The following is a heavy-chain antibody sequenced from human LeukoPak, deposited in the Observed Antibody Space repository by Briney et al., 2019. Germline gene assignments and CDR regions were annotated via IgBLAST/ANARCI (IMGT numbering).Heavy chain of an antibody. J-gene: IGHJ5*02. D-gene: IGHD3-16*02. CDR1: GFTFSTYT. CDR2: ISVNSSYI. V-gene: IGHV3-21*01. Sequence: PGGSLRLSCAASGFTFSTYTMNWVRQAPGKGLEWVSSISVNSSYIYYADSMKGRFTISRDNAKNSLYLQMNSLRAEDTAVYYYERAFYYYSVGASYRYYFCFDPWGQGTLVTVSS. CDR3: ERAFYYYSVGASYRYYFCFDP.